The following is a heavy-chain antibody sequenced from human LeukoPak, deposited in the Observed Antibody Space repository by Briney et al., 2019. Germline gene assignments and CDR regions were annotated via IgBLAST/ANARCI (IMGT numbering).Heavy chain of an antibody. CDR2: MNPNSGKT. Sequence: ASVKVSCKASGYTFTSYDINWGRHATGEGLEWRGWMNPNSGKTGDAQKFQGRITMTRNTSISTAYMELSSLTSEDTAVYYCARIAAAGNRRLNYWGQGTLVTVSS. J-gene: IGHJ4*02. CDR3: ARIAAAGNRRLNY. D-gene: IGHD6-13*01. V-gene: IGHV1-8*01. CDR1: GYTFTSYD.